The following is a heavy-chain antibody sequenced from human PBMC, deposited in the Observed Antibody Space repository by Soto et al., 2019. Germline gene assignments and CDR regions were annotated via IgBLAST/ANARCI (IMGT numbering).Heavy chain of an antibody. V-gene: IGHV1-69*01. Sequence: QVQLVQSGAEVKKPGSSVKVSCKASGGTFSSYAISWVRQAPGQGLEWMGGIIPIFGTASYAQKFQGRVTITADESTSTAYMELSSLRSEDTAVYYCAREQLKARGYSYGGFDYWGQGTLVTVSS. CDR2: IIPIFGTA. J-gene: IGHJ4*02. D-gene: IGHD5-18*01. CDR3: AREQLKARGYSYGGFDY. CDR1: GGTFSSYA.